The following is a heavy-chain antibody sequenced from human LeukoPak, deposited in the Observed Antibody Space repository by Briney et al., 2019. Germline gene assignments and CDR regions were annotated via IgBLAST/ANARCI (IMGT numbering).Heavy chain of an antibody. CDR3: AELGITMIGGV. CDR1: GFTFDDYA. J-gene: IGHJ6*04. Sequence: PGRSLRLSCAASGFTFDDYAMHWVRQAPGKGLEWVSYISSFGSTIYYADSVKGRFTISRDNAKNSLYLQMNSLRAEDTAVYYCAELGITMIGGVWGKGTTVTISS. D-gene: IGHD3-10*02. V-gene: IGHV3-48*03. CDR2: ISSFGSTI.